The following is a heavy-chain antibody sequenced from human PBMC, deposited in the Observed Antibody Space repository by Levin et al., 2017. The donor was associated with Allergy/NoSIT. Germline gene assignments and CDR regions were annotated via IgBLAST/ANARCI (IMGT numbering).Heavy chain of an antibody. CDR3: ARSTHTFDY. Sequence: LSLTCAASGFTFSDYYMNWIRQAPGKGLEWVSYISSRGSSKYYADSVKGRFTISRDNAKNSLYLQMNSLRAEDTAVYYCARSTHTFDYWGQGTLVTVSS. CDR1: GFTFSDYY. V-gene: IGHV3-11*01. J-gene: IGHJ4*02. CDR2: ISSRGSSK.